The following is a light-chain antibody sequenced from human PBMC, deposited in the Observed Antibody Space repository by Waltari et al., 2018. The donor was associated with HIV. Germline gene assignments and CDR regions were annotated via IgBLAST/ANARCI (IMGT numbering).Light chain of an antibody. CDR2: AKN. CDR3: NSRDSSGNHLYWV. CDR1: SLRNYF. V-gene: IGLV3-19*01. Sequence: SSVLTQDPAVSVALGQTVRITCQGDSLRNYFASWYQQKPGKHPVLVMYAKNSRPAGSPNRFYGANSGNTADWTITGAQAEDEADDYCNSRDSSGNHLYWVFGGGTKLTVL. J-gene: IGLJ3*02.